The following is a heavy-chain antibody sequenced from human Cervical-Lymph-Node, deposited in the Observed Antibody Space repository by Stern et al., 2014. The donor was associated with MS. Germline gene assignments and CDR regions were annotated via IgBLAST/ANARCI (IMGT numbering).Heavy chain of an antibody. CDR1: GFTLSRYW. J-gene: IGHJ4*02. V-gene: IGHV3-74*01. CDR2: MNNDGSTT. CDR3: ARDVQGDGNYNLEQ. D-gene: IGHD1-1*01. Sequence: VQLVQSGGGLVQPGESLRLSCAASGFTLSRYWMHWVRQAPGKGLVWISRMNNDGSTTNYADSVKGRFTISRDNAKNVAYLQLNSLRVDDAGVYFCARDVQGDGNYNLEQWGQGTLVTVSS.